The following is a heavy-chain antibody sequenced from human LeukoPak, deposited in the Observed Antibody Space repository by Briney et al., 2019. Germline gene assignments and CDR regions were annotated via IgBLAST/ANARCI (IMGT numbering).Heavy chain of an antibody. CDR3: ARSVRARYSGSHFDY. Sequence: SETLSLTCTVSGGSISSSSYYWGWIRQPPGKGLEWIGYIYYSGSTYYNPSLKSRVTISVDTSKNQFSLKLSSVTAADTAVYYCARSVRARYSGSHFDYWGQGTLVTVSS. CDR1: GGSISSSSYY. CDR2: IYYSGST. D-gene: IGHD1-26*01. V-gene: IGHV4-30-4*08. J-gene: IGHJ4*02.